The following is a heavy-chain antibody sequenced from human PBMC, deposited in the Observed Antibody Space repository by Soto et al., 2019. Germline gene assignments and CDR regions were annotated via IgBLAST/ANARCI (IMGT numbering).Heavy chain of an antibody. Sequence: ASVKVSCKASGYTFTSYDINWVRQATGQGLEWMGWMNPNCGNTGYAQKFQGRVTMTRNTSISTAYMELSSLRSEDTAVYYCARAGYCSSTSCYNYYYYMDVWGKGTTITVSS. CDR2: MNPNCGNT. J-gene: IGHJ6*03. CDR1: GYTFTSYD. CDR3: ARAGYCSSTSCYNYYYYMDV. D-gene: IGHD2-2*02. V-gene: IGHV1-8*01.